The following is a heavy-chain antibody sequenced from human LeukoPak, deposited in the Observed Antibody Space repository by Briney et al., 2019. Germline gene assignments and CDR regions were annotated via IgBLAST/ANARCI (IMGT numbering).Heavy chain of an antibody. D-gene: IGHD3-3*01. V-gene: IGHV4-4*07. J-gene: IGHJ3*02. CDR2: IYTSGST. Sequence: PSETLSLTCTVSGGSISSYYWSWIRQPAGKGLEWIGRIYTSGSTNYNPSLTRRVTMSVDTSTNQFALKLSSVTAADTAVYYCAGDEYYDFWSGYAFDIWGQGTMVTVSS. CDR1: GGSISSYY. CDR3: AGDEYYDFWSGYAFDI.